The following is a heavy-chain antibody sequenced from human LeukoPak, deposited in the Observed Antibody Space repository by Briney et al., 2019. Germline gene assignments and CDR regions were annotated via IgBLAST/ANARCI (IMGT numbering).Heavy chain of an antibody. J-gene: IGHJ4*02. CDR2: IYHSGST. CDR1: GYSISSGYY. V-gene: IGHV4-38-2*01. Sequence: SETLSLTCAVSGYSISSGYYWGWIRQPPGTGLEWIGTIYHSGSTNYNPPLKSPVTISVDTSKHQFSLKLSSVTAADTAVYYCARQPGYFDWLDYWGQGTLVTVSS. CDR3: ARQPGYFDWLDY. D-gene: IGHD3-9*01.